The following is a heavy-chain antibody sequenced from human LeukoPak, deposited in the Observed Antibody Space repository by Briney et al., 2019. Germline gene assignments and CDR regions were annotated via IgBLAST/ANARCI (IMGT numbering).Heavy chain of an antibody. CDR3: ARDNSVRDEAWWFNP. D-gene: IGHD5-24*01. Sequence: SLKVSCKAVGYTFTSNYMHCVRQSPGHGPEGRGVISPSGGSTTYAQKFQGRVTLTRDMSTSTDYLELSSLRSDDTAVYYCARDNSVRDEAWWFNPWGQGTLVTVSS. V-gene: IGHV1-46*01. CDR2: ISPSGGST. CDR1: GYTFTSNY. J-gene: IGHJ5*02.